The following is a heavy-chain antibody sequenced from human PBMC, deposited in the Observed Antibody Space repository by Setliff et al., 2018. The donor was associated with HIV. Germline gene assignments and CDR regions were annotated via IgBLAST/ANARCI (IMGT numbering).Heavy chain of an antibody. Sequence: GESLKISCAASGFSNSALHWVRQAPGKGLEWVGRIRSKANNYATEYGASVKGRFIISRDNAKNSLYLQMNSLRAEDTAVYYCARDPLPDFRGWCYWGQGTLVTVSS. CDR2: IRSKANNYAT. CDR1: GFSNSA. J-gene: IGHJ4*02. D-gene: IGHD3-10*01. CDR3: ARDPLPDFRGWCY. V-gene: IGHV3-73*01.